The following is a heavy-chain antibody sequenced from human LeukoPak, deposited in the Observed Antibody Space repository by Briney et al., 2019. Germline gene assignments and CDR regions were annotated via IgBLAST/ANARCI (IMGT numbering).Heavy chain of an antibody. CDR1: GGTFSSYA. Sequence: SVKVSCKASGGTFSSYATSWVRQAPGQGLEWMGRIIPIFGTANYAQKFQGRVTITTDESTSTAYMELSSLRSEDTAVYYCARVLSYYDSSGYPPFDWGQGTLVTVSS. CDR3: ARVLSYYDSSGYPPFD. V-gene: IGHV1-69*05. D-gene: IGHD3-22*01. J-gene: IGHJ4*02. CDR2: IIPIFGTA.